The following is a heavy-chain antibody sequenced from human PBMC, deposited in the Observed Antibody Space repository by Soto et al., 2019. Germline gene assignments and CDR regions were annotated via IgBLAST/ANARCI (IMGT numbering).Heavy chain of an antibody. CDR1: GFSLTTSGVG. D-gene: IGHD3-10*01. J-gene: IGHJ4*02. CDR2: IYWDDDK. Sequence: QITLKESGPPLVRPTQTLTLTCTFSGFSLTTSGVGVGWIRQPPGKALEWLAVIYWDDDKRYSSSLKSRLTITKDTSKNQVVLTMTNVDPVDTATYYCAHHPYFGLGSYSFDHWGQGTLVTVSS. CDR3: AHHPYFGLGSYSFDH. V-gene: IGHV2-5*02.